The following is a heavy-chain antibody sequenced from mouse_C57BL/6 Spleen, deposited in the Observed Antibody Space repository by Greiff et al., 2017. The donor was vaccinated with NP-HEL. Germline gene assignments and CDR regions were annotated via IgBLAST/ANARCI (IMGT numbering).Heavy chain of an antibody. CDR3: ARGSNSGWFAY. D-gene: IGHD2-5*01. V-gene: IGHV1-9*01. CDR1: GYTFPGYW. Sequence: QVQLKQSGAELMKPGASVKLSCKATGYTFPGYWIEWVKQRPGHGLEWIGEILPGSGSTNYNEKFKGKATFTADTSSNTAYMQLSSLTTEDSAIYYCARGSNSGWFAYWGQGTLVTVSA. CDR2: ILPGSGST. J-gene: IGHJ3*01.